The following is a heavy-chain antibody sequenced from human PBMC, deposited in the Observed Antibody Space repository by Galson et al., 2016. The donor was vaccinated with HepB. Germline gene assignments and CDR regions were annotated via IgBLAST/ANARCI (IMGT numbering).Heavy chain of an antibody. J-gene: IGHJ4*02. D-gene: IGHD2-2*01. V-gene: IGHV3-33*01. Sequence: SLRLSCAASGFTFSNYGMHWVRQAPGKGLEWVAVIWYDGGNKYYADSVKGRFTISRDNSKNTLYLQMNSLRAEDTAVYYCARDQCSSTSCCFDYWGQGTLVTVSS. CDR3: ARDQCSSTSCCFDY. CDR1: GFTFSNYG. CDR2: IWYDGGNK.